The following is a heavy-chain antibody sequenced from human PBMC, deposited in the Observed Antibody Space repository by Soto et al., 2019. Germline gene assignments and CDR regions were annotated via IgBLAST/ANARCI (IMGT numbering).Heavy chain of an antibody. J-gene: IGHJ4*02. V-gene: IGHV1-69*12. D-gene: IGHD3-10*01. CDR2: IIPIFGTA. Sequence: QVQLVQSGAEVKKPGSSVKVSCKASGGTFSSYAISWVRQAPGQGLEWMGGIIPIFGTANYAQKFQGRVTITADESTSTAYMELSSLRSDDTAVYYCAREDYYGSGAVPLCDYWGQGTLVTVSS. CDR3: AREDYYGSGAVPLCDY. CDR1: GGTFSSYA.